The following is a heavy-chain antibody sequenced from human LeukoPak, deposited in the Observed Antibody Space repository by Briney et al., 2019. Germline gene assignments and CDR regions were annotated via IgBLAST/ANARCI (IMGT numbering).Heavy chain of an antibody. CDR1: GGSFSGYY. CDR2: INHSGST. CDR3: ARGPPRMITMVRGVISPYFDY. V-gene: IGHV4-34*01. Sequence: PSETLSLTCAVYGGSFSGYYWSWIRQPPGKGLEWIGEINHSGSTNYNPSLKSRVTISVDTSKKQFSLKLSSVTAADTAVYYCARGPPRMITMVRGVISPYFDYWGQGTLVTVSS. D-gene: IGHD3-10*01. J-gene: IGHJ4*02.